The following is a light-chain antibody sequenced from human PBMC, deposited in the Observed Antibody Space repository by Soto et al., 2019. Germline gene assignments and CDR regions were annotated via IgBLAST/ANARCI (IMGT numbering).Light chain of an antibody. J-gene: IGKJ2*01. CDR1: QRFSTW. Sequence: DIQMTQSPSTLSASVGDRVTITCRASQRFSTWLAWYQQKPGKAPRLLIYDASSLEGGVPSRFSGRGSGTEFTLTISCLQPDDFAPYYCQQYNSSPYTFGQGTKLEIK. V-gene: IGKV1-5*01. CDR2: DAS. CDR3: QQYNSSPYT.